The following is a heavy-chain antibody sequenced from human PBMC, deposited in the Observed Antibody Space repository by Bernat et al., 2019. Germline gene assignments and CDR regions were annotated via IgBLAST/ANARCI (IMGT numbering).Heavy chain of an antibody. Sequence: QVQLVESGGGVVQPGRSLRLSCAASGFTFSSYGMHWVRQAPGKGPEWVAVVSYDGSNKYYADSVKGRFTISRDNSKNTLYLQMNSLRAEDTAVYYCARGYSSTWYNGYYGMDVWGQGTTVTVSS. J-gene: IGHJ6*02. D-gene: IGHD6-13*01. V-gene: IGHV3-30-3*01. CDR2: VSYDGSNK. CDR1: GFTFSSYG. CDR3: ARGYSSTWYNGYYGMDV.